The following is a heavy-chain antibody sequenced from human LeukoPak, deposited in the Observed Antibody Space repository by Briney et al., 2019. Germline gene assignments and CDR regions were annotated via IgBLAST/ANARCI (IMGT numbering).Heavy chain of an antibody. CDR1: GYTFTGYY. CDR2: INPNSGGT. Sequence: GASVKVSCKASGYTFTGYYMHWVRQAPGQGLEWMGWINPNSGGTNYAQKFQGRVTMTRDTSISTAYMELSRLRSDDTAVYYCARVGGYCSSTSYPFDYWGQGTLVTVSS. CDR3: ARVGGYCSSTSYPFDY. D-gene: IGHD2-2*01. J-gene: IGHJ4*02. V-gene: IGHV1-2*02.